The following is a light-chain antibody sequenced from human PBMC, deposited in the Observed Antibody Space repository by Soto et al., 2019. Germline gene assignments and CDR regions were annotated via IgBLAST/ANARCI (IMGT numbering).Light chain of an antibody. CDR3: QQYNSYRT. CDR2: DAS. Sequence: IQLTQSPSTLSSSLGDRVTLTCRASQSIRTWLAWYQQKPGNGPRLRINDASNLEGGVPSRLSGSGSGTEFTLTISSMQPDDFATYYCQQYNSYRTFGQGTKVDIK. CDR1: QSIRTW. V-gene: IGKV1-5*01. J-gene: IGKJ1*01.